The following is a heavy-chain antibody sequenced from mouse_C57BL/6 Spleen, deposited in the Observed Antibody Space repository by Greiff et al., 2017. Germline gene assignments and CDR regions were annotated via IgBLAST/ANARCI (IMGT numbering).Heavy chain of an antibody. Sequence: EVMLVESGGGLVKPGGSLKLSCAASGFTFSDYGMHWVRQAPEKGLEWVAYISSGSSTIYYADTVKGRFTISRDNAKNTLFLQMTSLRSEDTAMYYCATSTMITTEAMDYWGQGTSVTVSS. J-gene: IGHJ4*01. CDR3: ATSTMITTEAMDY. CDR1: GFTFSDYG. CDR2: ISSGSSTI. D-gene: IGHD2-4*01. V-gene: IGHV5-17*01.